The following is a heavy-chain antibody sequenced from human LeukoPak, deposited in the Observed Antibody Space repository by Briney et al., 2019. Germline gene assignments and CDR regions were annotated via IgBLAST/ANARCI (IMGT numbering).Heavy chain of an antibody. Sequence: TAETLRLTCVASDLPFSNFGMHSLRQAPRQLLNCLFFIRYDGSNNYHADSVKGRFSISRDNSKNTLHLQMNTLRPDDTAVYYCARTAVAGTLRWFDLWGQGTLVIVSS. V-gene: IGHV3-30*02. CDR2: IRYDGSNN. CDR1: DLPFSNFG. CDR3: ARTAVAGTLRWFDL. D-gene: IGHD6-19*01. J-gene: IGHJ5*02.